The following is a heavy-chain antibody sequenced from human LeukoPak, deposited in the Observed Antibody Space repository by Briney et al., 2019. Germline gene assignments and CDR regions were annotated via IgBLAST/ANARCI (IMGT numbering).Heavy chain of an antibody. CDR1: GFTFDDYT. V-gene: IGHV3-43*01. D-gene: IGHD6-6*01. CDR2: ISWDGGST. Sequence: GGSLGLSCAASGFTFDDYTMHWVRQAPGKGLEWVSLISWDGGSTYYADSVKGRFTISRDNSKNSLYLQMNSLRTEDTALYYCAKAGNIAARPAPFDYWGQGTLVTVSS. CDR3: AKAGNIAARPAPFDY. J-gene: IGHJ4*02.